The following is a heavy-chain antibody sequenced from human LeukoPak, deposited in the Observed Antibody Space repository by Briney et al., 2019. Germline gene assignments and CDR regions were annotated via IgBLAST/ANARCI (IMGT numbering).Heavy chain of an antibody. D-gene: IGHD4-23*01. CDR1: GFTFNIYA. Sequence: GGSLRLSCAASGFTFNIYAMSWVRQAPGKGLAWVSGLNEDGGYTYYADSVKGRFTISRDNSKNTLSLQMSSLRVEDTAVYYCARWNQGHGLDVWGQGTTVTVSS. V-gene: IGHV3-23*01. J-gene: IGHJ6*02. CDR3: ARWNQGHGLDV. CDR2: LNEDGGYT.